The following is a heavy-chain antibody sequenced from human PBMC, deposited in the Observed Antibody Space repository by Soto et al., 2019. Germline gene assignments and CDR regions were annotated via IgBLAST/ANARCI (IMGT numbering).Heavy chain of an antibody. CDR2: IYYSGST. Sequence: SETLSLTCTVSGVSISSGDYYWRWIRPPPGKGLEWIGYIYYSGSTYYNPSLKSRVTISVDTSKNQFSLKLSSVTAADTAVYYCARDSHDGMDVWGQGTTVTVS. CDR3: ARDSHDGMDV. J-gene: IGHJ6*02. CDR1: GVSISSGDYY. V-gene: IGHV4-30-4*01.